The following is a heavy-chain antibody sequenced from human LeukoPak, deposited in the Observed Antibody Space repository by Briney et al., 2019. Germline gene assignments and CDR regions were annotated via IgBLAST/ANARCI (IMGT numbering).Heavy chain of an antibody. V-gene: IGHV3-48*01. CDR2: ISSSSAI. D-gene: IGHD3-22*01. J-gene: IGHJ4*02. CDR3: ARDFYDSSGYSVDY. CDR1: GFTFSSYS. Sequence: GGSLRLSCAASGFTFSSYSMNWVRQAPGKGLEWVSYISSSSAIYYADSLKGRFTISRDNAKNSLFLQMNSLRAEDTAVYYCARDFYDSSGYSVDYWGQGTLVTVSS.